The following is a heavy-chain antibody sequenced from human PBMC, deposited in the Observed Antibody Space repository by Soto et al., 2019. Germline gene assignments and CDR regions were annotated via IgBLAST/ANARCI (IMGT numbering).Heavy chain of an antibody. CDR2: ISWDGGST. CDR3: AKDLDIAVAGTGFDY. D-gene: IGHD6-19*01. V-gene: IGHV3-43*01. Sequence: PGGSLRLSCAASGFTFDDYTMHWVRQAPGKGLEWVSLISWDGGSTYYADSVKGRFTISRDNSKNSLYLQMNSLRTEDTALYYCAKDLDIAVAGTGFDYWGQGTLVTVSS. CDR1: GFTFDDYT. J-gene: IGHJ4*02.